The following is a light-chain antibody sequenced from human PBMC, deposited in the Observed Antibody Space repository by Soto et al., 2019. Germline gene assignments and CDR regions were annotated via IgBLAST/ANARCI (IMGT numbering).Light chain of an antibody. CDR3: LQYHNLWA. CDR2: DAS. CDR1: QSVSSY. Sequence: IVWTQSPASLSLSPWERAPLSCRASQSVSSYLAWYQQKPGPAPRLIFYDASKRATGIPGRFSGSGSGTDFTLSISSLEPEDFAVYYCLQYHNLWAFGQGTKVDIK. J-gene: IGKJ1*01. V-gene: IGKV3-11*01.